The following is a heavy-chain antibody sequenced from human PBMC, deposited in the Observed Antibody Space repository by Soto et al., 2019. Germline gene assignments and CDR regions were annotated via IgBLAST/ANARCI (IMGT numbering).Heavy chain of an antibody. CDR1: GYTFTSYD. J-gene: IGHJ5*02. D-gene: IGHD2-15*01. Sequence: ASVKVSCKSSGYTFTSYDINWVRQATGQGLEWMGWMNHNSGNTGYAQKFQGRVTMTRNTSISTAYMELSSLRSEDTAVYYCARIGYCSGGSCYLGSNWFDPWGQGXLVTAPQ. CDR2: MNHNSGNT. CDR3: ARIGYCSGGSCYLGSNWFDP. V-gene: IGHV1-8*01.